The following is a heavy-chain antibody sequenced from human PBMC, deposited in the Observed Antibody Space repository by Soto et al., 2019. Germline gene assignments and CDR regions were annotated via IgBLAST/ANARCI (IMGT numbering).Heavy chain of an antibody. J-gene: IGHJ6*02. CDR1: GYTFTGYY. Sequence: ASVKVSCKASGYTFTGYYMHWVRQAPGQGLEWMGWINPNSGGTNYAQKFQGWVTMTRDTSISTAYMELSRLRSDDTAVYYCARGGVSLHHYYYGMDVWGQGTTVTVSS. V-gene: IGHV1-2*04. CDR2: INPNSGGT. CDR3: ARGGVSLHHYYYGMDV. D-gene: IGHD3-3*01.